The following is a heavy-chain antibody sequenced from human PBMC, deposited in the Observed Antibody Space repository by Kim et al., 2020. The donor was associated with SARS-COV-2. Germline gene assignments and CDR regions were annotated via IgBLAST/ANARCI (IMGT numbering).Heavy chain of an antibody. J-gene: IGHJ2*01. CDR1: RFTFTSYD. Sequence: GGSLRLSCAASRFTFTSYDMNWVRQAPGKGLEWISFITSSSNRIHYADSVKGRFTISRDNAKNSLYLQMDSLRDEDTAVYYCARETGSAGLWYFDLWGRGTLVTVS. CDR2: ITSSSNRI. CDR3: ARETGSAGLWYFDL. V-gene: IGHV3-48*02. D-gene: IGHD3-10*01.